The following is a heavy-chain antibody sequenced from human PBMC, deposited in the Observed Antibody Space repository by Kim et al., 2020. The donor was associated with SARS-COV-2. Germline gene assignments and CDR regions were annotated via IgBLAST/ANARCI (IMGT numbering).Heavy chain of an antibody. J-gene: IGHJ3*02. Sequence: SSPSFQGHVTISADKSISTAYLQWSRLKASDTAMYYCARSQGLASDAFDIWGQGTMVTVSS. V-gene: IGHV5-10-1*01. CDR3: ARSQGLASDAFDI. D-gene: IGHD6-19*01.